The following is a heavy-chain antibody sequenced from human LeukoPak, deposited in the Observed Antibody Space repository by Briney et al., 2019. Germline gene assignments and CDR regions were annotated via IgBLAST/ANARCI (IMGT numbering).Heavy chain of an antibody. V-gene: IGHV5-51*01. CDR3: ARLSDGYNDY. CDR2: IYPGDSDT. CDR1: GYTFGNYW. J-gene: IGHJ4*02. Sequence: KPGESLKISCQGSGYTFGNYWIAWVRQMPGKGLESMGIIYPGDSDTRYSPSFQGQVTFSADKSISTAYLQWSSLKASDTAVYYCARLSDGYNDYWGQGTLVTVSS. D-gene: IGHD5-24*01.